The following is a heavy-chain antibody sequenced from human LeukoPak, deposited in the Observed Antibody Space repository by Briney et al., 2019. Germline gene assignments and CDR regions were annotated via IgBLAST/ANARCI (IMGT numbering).Heavy chain of an antibody. D-gene: IGHD3-10*01. Sequence: GASVKVSCKASGYTFTSCGISWVRQAPGQGLEWMGWISAYNGNTNYAQKLQGRVTMTTDTSTSTVYMELSSLRSEDTAVYYCARGGYYGSGSYYIYYMDVWGKGTTVTVSS. V-gene: IGHV1-18*01. CDR3: ARGGYYGSGSYYIYYMDV. J-gene: IGHJ6*03. CDR2: ISAYNGNT. CDR1: GYTFTSCG.